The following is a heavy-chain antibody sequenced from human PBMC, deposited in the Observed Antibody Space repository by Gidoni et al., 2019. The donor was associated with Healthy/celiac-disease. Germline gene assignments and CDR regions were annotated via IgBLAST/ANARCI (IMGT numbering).Heavy chain of an antibody. CDR3: AGSSSVNVEPPRYSSSPRRDYYYGMDV. CDR1: GGTFSSYA. J-gene: IGHJ6*02. D-gene: IGHD6-6*01. CDR2: IIPIFGTA. V-gene: IGHV1-69*01. Sequence: QVQLVQSGAEVKKPGSSVKVSCKASGGTFSSYAISWVRPAPGQGLEWMGGIIPIFGTANYAQKFQGRVTITADESTSTAYMELSSLRSEDTAVYYCAGSSSVNVEPPRYSSSPRRDYYYGMDVWGQGTTVTVSS.